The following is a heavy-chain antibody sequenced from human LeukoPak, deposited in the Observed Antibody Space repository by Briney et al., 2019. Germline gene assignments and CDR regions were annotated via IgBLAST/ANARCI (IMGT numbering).Heavy chain of an antibody. CDR2: ISSSGSAI. CDR1: GFTFSSCE. J-gene: IGHJ5*02. D-gene: IGHD3-10*01. V-gene: IGHV3-48*03. CDR3: ARDTGEKDRWFDP. Sequence: GGSLRLSCAASGFTFSSCEMNWVRQAPGRGLEWVSYISSSGSAIYYADSVKGRFTISRDNAKNSLYLQMNSLRAEDTAVYYCARDTGEKDRWFDPWGQGTLVTVSS.